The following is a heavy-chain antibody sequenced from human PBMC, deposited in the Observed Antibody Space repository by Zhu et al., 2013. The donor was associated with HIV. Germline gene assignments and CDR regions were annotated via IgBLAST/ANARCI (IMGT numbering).Heavy chain of an antibody. V-gene: IGHV4-38-2*01. CDR2: IYHSGST. J-gene: IGHJ5*02. Sequence: QVQLQESGPRTGEAFRRPLSLTCAVSGYSITSGYYWGWIRQPPGKRLEWIGSIYHSGSTYYNPSLKSRVTISVDTSNNQFSLKLSSVTAADTAVYYCARRRYDYVWGSYRYNWFDPWGQGTLVTVSS. CDR1: GYSITSGYY. D-gene: IGHD3-16*02. CDR3: ARRRYDYVWGSYRYNWFDP.